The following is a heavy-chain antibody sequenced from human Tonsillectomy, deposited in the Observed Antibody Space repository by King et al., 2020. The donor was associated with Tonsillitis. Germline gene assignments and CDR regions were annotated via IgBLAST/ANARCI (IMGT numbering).Heavy chain of an antibody. Sequence: VQLVESGGGVVQPGRSLRLSCAASGFTFSSYTIHWVRQDPGKGLEWVAVISYDGIIKYYADSVKGRFTISRNNSKNTLYLQMNSLRAEDTAVYYCASDLARRTYYDTSGSTSFDAFDIWGQGTMVTVSS. J-gene: IGHJ3*02. V-gene: IGHV3-30*04. D-gene: IGHD3-22*01. CDR2: ISYDGIIK. CDR3: ASDLARRTYYDTSGSTSFDAFDI. CDR1: GFTFSSYT.